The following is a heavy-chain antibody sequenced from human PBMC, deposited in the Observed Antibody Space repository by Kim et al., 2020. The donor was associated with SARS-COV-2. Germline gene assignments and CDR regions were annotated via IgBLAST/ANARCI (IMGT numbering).Heavy chain of an antibody. CDR3: ARDLLPRYYDSSGYYFDY. J-gene: IGHJ4*02. V-gene: IGHV1-46*01. Sequence: GRVTMTRDTSTSTVYMELSSLRSEDTAVYYCARDLLPRYYDSSGYYFDYWGQGTLVTVSS. D-gene: IGHD3-22*01.